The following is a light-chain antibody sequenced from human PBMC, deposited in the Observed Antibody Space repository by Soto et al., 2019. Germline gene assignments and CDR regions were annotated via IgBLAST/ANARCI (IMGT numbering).Light chain of an antibody. J-gene: IGKJ2*01. CDR3: QHYYSNVYT. CDR2: DAS. Sequence: DIKMTQSPSTLSASVGDRVTITCRASQTISNWLAWYQQKPEKAPKVLIYDASSLQSGVPSRFSGSGSGTEFTLTISSLQPDDFATYYCQHYYSNVYTFGQGTKVDI. CDR1: QTISNW. V-gene: IGKV1-5*01.